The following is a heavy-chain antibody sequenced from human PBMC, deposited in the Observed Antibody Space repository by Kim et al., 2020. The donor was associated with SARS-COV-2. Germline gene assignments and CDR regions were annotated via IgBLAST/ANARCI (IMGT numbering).Heavy chain of an antibody. D-gene: IGHD1-7*01. V-gene: IGHV4-59*02. CDR3: ARDATGTNGFDP. J-gene: IGHJ5*02. CDR1: GDSVTGSY. CDR2: IFSGGST. Sequence: SETLSLTCAVSGDSVTGSYWAWIRQPPGKRPEWIGYIFSGGSTAYNPSLKSRLTMSLDTSKNQFSPKLASVSAADTAVYYCARDATGTNGFDPWGQGTLV.